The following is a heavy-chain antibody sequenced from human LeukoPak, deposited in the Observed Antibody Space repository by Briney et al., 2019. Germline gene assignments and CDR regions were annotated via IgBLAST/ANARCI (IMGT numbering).Heavy chain of an antibody. CDR1: GGSFSGYY. CDR2: INHSGST. J-gene: IGHJ5*02. CDR3: ARGAYDYVWGSYRGNWFDP. D-gene: IGHD3-16*02. V-gene: IGHV4-34*01. Sequence: SETLSLTCAVYGGSFSGYYWSLIRQPPGKGLEWIGEINHSGSTNYNPSLKSRVTISVDTSKNQFSLKLSSVTAADTAVYYCARGAYDYVWGSYRGNWFDPWGQGTLVTVSS.